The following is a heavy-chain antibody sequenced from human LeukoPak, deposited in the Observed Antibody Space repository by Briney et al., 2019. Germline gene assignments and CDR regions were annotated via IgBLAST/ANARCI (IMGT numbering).Heavy chain of an antibody. CDR2: IKNDGSEK. J-gene: IGHJ4*02. CDR3: ATADWFSFDF. Sequence: GGSLRLSCAASGFTFSSYWMSWVRQAPGKGLEGVATIKNDGSEKNYVDSVNGRFTISRDNAKNSLYLQMSGLRAEDTAVYFCATADWFSFDFWGQGTLVTVSS. CDR1: GFTFSSYW. V-gene: IGHV3-7*04. D-gene: IGHD3-9*01.